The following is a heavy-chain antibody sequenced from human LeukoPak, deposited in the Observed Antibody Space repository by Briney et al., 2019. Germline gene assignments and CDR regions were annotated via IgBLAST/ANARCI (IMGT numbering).Heavy chain of an antibody. CDR3: GRESGQGSSSWYLFDY. J-gene: IGHJ4*02. CDR1: GGTFSSYA. CDR2: IIPILGIA. Sequence: SVKVSCKASGGTFSSYAISWVRQAPGQGLEWMGRIIPILGIANYAQKFQGRVTITADKSTSTAYMELSSLRSEDTAVYYCGRESGQGSSSWYLFDYWGQGTLVTVSS. V-gene: IGHV1-69*04. D-gene: IGHD6-13*01.